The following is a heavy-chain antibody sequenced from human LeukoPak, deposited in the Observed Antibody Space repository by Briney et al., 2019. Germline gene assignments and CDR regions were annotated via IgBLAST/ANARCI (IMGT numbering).Heavy chain of an antibody. CDR3: ATYCSHTSCHTGGGFQH. D-gene: IGHD2-2*02. J-gene: IGHJ1*01. CDR1: GGSIRSGGYL. Sequence: SETLSLTCPVSGGSIRSGGYLWSWIRQPAGKGLEWIGRIYTSGGTNYNPSLNRRVTVSIDTSTNQFSLRLTSVTAADTAVYYCATYCSHTSCHTGGGFQHWGQGTLVTVSS. CDR2: IYTSGGT. V-gene: IGHV4-61*02.